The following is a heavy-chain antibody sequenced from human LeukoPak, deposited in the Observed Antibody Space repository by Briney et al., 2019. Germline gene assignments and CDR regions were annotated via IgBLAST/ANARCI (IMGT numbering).Heavy chain of an antibody. V-gene: IGHV3-30*04. J-gene: IGHJ5*02. Sequence: PGGSLRLSCEVSGFTFSSYAMHWVRQAPGKGLEWVAVISSDGSKKDYAGSVKGRFTISRDNSKNTLYLQMNSLRVDDTAVYYCARAMPHDNWFDPWGQGSLVTVSS. CDR2: ISSDGSKK. D-gene: IGHD2-2*01. CDR1: GFTFSSYA. CDR3: ARAMPHDNWFDP.